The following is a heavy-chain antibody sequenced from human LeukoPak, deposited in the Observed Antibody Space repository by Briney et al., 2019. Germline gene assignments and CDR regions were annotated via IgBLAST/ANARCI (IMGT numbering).Heavy chain of an antibody. CDR3: AKDSFPVVVTAVLDY. J-gene: IGHJ4*02. CDR2: ISGSGGST. Sequence: GGSLRLSCAASGFTFSSYAMSWVRQAPEKGLEWVSAISGSGGSTYYADSVKGRFTISRDNSKNTLYLQMNSLRAEDTAVYYCAKDSFPVVVTAVLDYWGQGTLVTVSS. V-gene: IGHV3-23*01. CDR1: GFTFSSYA. D-gene: IGHD2-21*02.